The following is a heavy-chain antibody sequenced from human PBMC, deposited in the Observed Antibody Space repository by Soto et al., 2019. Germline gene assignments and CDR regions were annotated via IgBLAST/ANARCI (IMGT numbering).Heavy chain of an antibody. CDR2: INHSGST. D-gene: IGHD3-10*01. CDR1: GGSFSGYC. V-gene: IGHV4-34*01. CDR3: ARERGVLLWFGEPWFDP. J-gene: IGHJ5*02. Sequence: SETLSLTCAVYGGSFSGYCWSWIRQPPRKGLEWIGEINHSGSTNYNPSLKSRVTISVDTPKNQFSLKLSSVTAADTAVYYCARERGVLLWFGEPWFDPWGQGTLVTVSS.